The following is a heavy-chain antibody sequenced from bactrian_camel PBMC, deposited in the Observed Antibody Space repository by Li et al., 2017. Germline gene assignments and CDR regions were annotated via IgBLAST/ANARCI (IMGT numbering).Heavy chain of an antibody. Sequence: HVQLVESGGGSVQAGGSLNLSCVASRRRSSESFCMAWFRQVPGKDREGVAVVSPDGSARYADSVRGRFTISKDNAKDILYLQMDSLKPEDTAMYYCAADAGSCLGRRTWTSTYRYDYWGQGTQVTVS. V-gene: IGHV3S55*01. CDR1: RRRSSESFC. D-gene: IGHD1*01. J-gene: IGHJ4*01. CDR3: AADAGSCLGRRTWTSTYRYDY. CDR2: VSPDGSA.